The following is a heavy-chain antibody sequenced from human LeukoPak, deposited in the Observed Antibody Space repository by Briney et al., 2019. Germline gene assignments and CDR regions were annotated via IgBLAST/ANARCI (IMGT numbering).Heavy chain of an antibody. V-gene: IGHV3-7*05. D-gene: IGHD1-26*01. Sequence: GGSLRLSCAASGFTVSSNYMSWVRQPPGKGLEWVANIKADGSEKYYVDSVKGRFTISRDDAKRTVDLRMDNLRAEDTAIYYCAYRNNFEYWGQGALVTVSS. CDR1: GFTVSSNY. CDR3: AYRNNFEY. J-gene: IGHJ4*02. CDR2: IKADGSEK.